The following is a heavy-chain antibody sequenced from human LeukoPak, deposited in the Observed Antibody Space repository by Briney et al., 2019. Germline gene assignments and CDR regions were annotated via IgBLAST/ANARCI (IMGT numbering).Heavy chain of an antibody. CDR2: IYYSGST. CDR3: ARLQTRGYFDY. Sequence: SETPSLTCTVSGGSISSNYWSWIRQPPGKGLEWIGHIYYSGSTNYNPSLKSRVTISVDTSKNQFSLKVSSVTAADTAVYYCARLQTRGYFDYWGQGTLVTVPS. V-gene: IGHV4-59*08. D-gene: IGHD2-2*01. J-gene: IGHJ4*02. CDR1: GGSISSNY.